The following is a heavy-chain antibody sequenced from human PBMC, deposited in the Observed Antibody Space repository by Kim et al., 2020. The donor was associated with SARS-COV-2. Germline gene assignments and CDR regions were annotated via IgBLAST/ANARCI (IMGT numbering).Heavy chain of an antibody. J-gene: IGHJ6*02. D-gene: IGHD3-16*01. CDR3: AREGGYYYYGMDV. Sequence: YTPPLKGRVPISEDTSKNHFSLKLSSVTAADTAVYYCAREGGYYYYGMDVWGQGTTVTVSS. V-gene: IGHV4-61*03.